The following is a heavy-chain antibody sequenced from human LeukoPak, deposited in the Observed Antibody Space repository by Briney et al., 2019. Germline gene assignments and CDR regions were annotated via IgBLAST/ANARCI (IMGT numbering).Heavy chain of an antibody. J-gene: IGHJ4*02. CDR2: ISSGGSVM. V-gene: IGHV3-48*01. D-gene: IGHD2-2*01. Sequence: GGSQRLSCGASGYTVSDYTMNWVRQAPGKGPEWISYISSGGSVMHYADSVKGRFTISRDNVENSLYLQMNSLRVEDTAVYYCSRDLEYWGQGVLVTVSS. CDR1: GYTVSDYT. CDR3: SRDLEY.